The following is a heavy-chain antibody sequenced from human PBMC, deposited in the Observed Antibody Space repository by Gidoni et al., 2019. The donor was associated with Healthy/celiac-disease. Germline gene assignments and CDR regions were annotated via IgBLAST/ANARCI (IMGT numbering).Heavy chain of an antibody. CDR3: ARGTGGYYDSRGDYFDY. D-gene: IGHD3-22*01. CDR2: IYSGGST. CDR1: GFTVSSNY. Sequence: EVQLGESGGGLVQPGGSLRLSCAASGFTVSSNYMSWVRQAPGKGLEWVSVIYSGGSTYYADSVKGRFTISRHNSKNTLYLQMNSLRAEDTAVYYCARGTGGYYDSRGDYFDYWGQGTLVTVSS. J-gene: IGHJ4*02. V-gene: IGHV3-53*04.